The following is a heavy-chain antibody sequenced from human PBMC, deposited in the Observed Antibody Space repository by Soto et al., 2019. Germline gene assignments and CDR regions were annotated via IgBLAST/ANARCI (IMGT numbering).Heavy chain of an antibody. CDR2: ISGSGGST. J-gene: IGHJ3*02. D-gene: IGHD6-6*01. V-gene: IGHV3-23*01. CDR1: GFTFSSYA. Sequence: EVQLLESGGGLVQPGGSLRLSCAASGFTFSSYAMSWVRQAPGKGLEWVSAISGSGGSTYYADSVKGRFTISRDNSKNTLYLQMNSLRAEDTAVYYCAKPIIAARPRGPPDDAFDIWGQGTMVTVSS. CDR3: AKPIIAARPRGPPDDAFDI.